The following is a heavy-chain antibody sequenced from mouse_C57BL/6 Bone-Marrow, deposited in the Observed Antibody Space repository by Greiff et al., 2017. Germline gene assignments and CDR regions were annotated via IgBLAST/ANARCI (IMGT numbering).Heavy chain of an antibody. V-gene: IGHV1-7*01. J-gene: IGHJ2*01. Sequence: VQVVESGAELAKPGASVKLSCKASGYTFTSYWMHWVKQRPGQGLEWIGYINPSSGYTKYNQKFKDKDTLTADKSSSTAYMQLSSLTYEDSAVXYCTRWRRRGDYWGQGTTLTVSS. CDR2: INPSSGYT. CDR3: TRWRRRGDY. CDR1: GYTFTSYW.